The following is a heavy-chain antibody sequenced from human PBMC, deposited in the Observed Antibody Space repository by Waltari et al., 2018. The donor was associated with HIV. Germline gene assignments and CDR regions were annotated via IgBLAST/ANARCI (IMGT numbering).Heavy chain of an antibody. Sequence: QEQLVQSGAEVKKPGASVKVSCKASRYTFTSHDIHWVRQAPGQGLEWVGRMNPDSGNTGNAQNGQVRVNMTRTTSINTAYLELYSLTSDDTAVYYGARTPYCVGGDCYARGIYCEFWGQGTLVTVSS. D-gene: IGHD2-21*02. CDR1: RYTFTSHD. CDR2: MNPDSGNT. J-gene: IGHJ4*02. CDR3: ARTPYCVGGDCYARGIYCEF. V-gene: IGHV1-8*01.